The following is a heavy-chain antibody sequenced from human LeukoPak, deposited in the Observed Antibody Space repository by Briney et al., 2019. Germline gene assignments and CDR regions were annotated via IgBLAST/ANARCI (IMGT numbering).Heavy chain of an antibody. D-gene: IGHD6-13*01. CDR2: ISDDGYDE. V-gene: IGHV3-30*04. J-gene: IGHJ4*02. CDR1: GFSFSNYA. Sequence: GGSLRLSCAASGFSFSNYAMHWVRQAPGKGLEWVALISDDGYDEDHADSVKGRFTISRDNSKNTLYLQMNSLRAEDTAVYYCAKDPSSSWYFSFDYWGQGTLVTVSS. CDR3: AKDPSSSWYFSFDY.